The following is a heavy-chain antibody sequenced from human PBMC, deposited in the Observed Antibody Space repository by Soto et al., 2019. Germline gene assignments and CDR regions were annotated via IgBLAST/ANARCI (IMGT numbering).Heavy chain of an antibody. D-gene: IGHD2-2*01. CDR1: GYTFTSHD. V-gene: IGHV1-8*01. Sequence: QVQLVQSGAEVKKPGASVKVSCKASGYTFTSHDINWMRQTTGQGLEWMGWMNPNSGNTNYAQKFQGRVTMTRDTSISTAYMELTNLRSEDTAIYYCASDMSTTWGQGTLVTVSS. CDR2: MNPNSGNT. CDR3: ASDMSTT. J-gene: IGHJ5*02.